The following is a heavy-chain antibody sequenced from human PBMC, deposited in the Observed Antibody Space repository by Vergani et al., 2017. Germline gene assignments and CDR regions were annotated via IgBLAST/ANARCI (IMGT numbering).Heavy chain of an antibody. J-gene: IGHJ4*02. D-gene: IGHD3-22*01. CDR3: ARVEYYYDSSGYYDFDY. Sequence: QVQLQQWGAGLLKPSETLSLTCAVYGGSFSGYYWSWIRQPPGKGLEWIGEINHSGSTNYNPSLKSRVTISVDTSKNQFSLKLSSVTAADTAVYYCARVEYYYDSSGYYDFDYWGQGTLVTVSS. CDR2: INHSGST. V-gene: IGHV4-34*01. CDR1: GGSFSGYY.